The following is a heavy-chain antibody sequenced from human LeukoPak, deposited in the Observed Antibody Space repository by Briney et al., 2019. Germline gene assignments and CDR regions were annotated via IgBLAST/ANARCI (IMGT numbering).Heavy chain of an antibody. V-gene: IGHV3-66*01. Sequence: GGSLRLSCAASGFTVRSNYMSWVRQAPGKGLEWVSVIYSGGSTYYADSVKGRFTISRDNSKNTLYLQMNSLRAEDTAVYYCARVHYDSSGYPNNWFDTWGQGTLVTVSS. CDR3: ARVHYDSSGYPNNWFDT. J-gene: IGHJ5*02. CDR2: IYSGGST. CDR1: GFTVRSNY. D-gene: IGHD3-22*01.